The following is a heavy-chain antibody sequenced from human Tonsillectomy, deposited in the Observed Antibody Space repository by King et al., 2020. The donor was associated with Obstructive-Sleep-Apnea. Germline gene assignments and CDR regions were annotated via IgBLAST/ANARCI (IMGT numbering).Heavy chain of an antibody. Sequence: ITLKESGPTLVKPTQTLTLTCTFSGFSLSTSGVAMGWIRQPPGKALEWLALIYWDDDKRYSPSLRNKLTITQDTSKNQVVLTMTNMHPVDTATYYCAHTMALAGNWYFDLWGRGTLVTVSS. J-gene: IGHJ2*01. CDR3: AHTMALAGNWYFDL. CDR2: IYWDDDK. D-gene: IGHD6-19*01. CDR1: GFSLSTSGVA. V-gene: IGHV2-5*02.